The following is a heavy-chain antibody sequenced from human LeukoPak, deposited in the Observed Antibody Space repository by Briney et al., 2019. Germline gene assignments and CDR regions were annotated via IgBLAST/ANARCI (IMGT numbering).Heavy chain of an antibody. V-gene: IGHV1-2*02. J-gene: IGHJ4*02. CDR3: ARDSPTYSSGFDY. CDR1: GYTFTGYY. Sequence: ASVKVSCKASGYTFTGYYMHWVRQAPGQGLEWMGWINPNSGGTNYAQKFQGRVTMTRDTSISTAYMELSRLRSDDTAVYYCARDSPTYSSGFDYWGQGTLVTVSS. CDR2: INPNSGGT. D-gene: IGHD6-19*01.